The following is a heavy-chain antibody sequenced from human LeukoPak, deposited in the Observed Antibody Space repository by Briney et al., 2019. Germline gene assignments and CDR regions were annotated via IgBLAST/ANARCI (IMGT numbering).Heavy chain of an antibody. J-gene: IGHJ4*02. Sequence: GESLNLSCKGSGYRFSTYWIGWVRQMPGKGLEWMGSIYPGDSDTRYSTSFQGQVTISADRASSTAYLQWSSLKSSDTVMYYCARLGVGATYFDYWGQGTLVTVSS. CDR1: GYRFSTYW. D-gene: IGHD1-26*01. CDR3: ARLGVGATYFDY. V-gene: IGHV5-51*03. CDR2: IYPGDSDT.